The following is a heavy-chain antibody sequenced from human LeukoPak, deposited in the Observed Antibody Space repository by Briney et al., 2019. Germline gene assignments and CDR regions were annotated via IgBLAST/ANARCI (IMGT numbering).Heavy chain of an antibody. D-gene: IGHD2-2*01. Sequence: TETLSLTCAVYGGSFSGYYWSWIRQPPGKGLEWIGEINHSGSTNYNPSLKSRVTISVDTSKNQFSLKLTSVTAADTAVYYCASRDCSSTSCHEGYNWFDPWGQGILVSVSS. V-gene: IGHV4-34*01. CDR1: GGSFSGYY. CDR3: ASRDCSSTSCHEGYNWFDP. J-gene: IGHJ5*02. CDR2: INHSGST.